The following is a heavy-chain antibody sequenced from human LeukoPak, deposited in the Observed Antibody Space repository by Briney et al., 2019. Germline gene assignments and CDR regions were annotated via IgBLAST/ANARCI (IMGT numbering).Heavy chain of an antibody. D-gene: IGHD3-22*01. CDR2: ISGSGGST. CDR3: PKRITVVARDAFDI. V-gene: IGHV3-23*01. CDR1: GFTFSTYA. Sequence: GGSLRLSCAASGFTFSTYAMSWVRQAPGKGLEWVSSISGSGGSTFYADSVKGRFTISRDNSKNTLYLQMNSLRAEATSVYYCPKRITVVARDAFDIWGQGTMVTVSS. J-gene: IGHJ3*02.